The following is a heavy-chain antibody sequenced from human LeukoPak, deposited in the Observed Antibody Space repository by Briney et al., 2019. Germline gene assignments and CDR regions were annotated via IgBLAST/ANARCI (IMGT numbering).Heavy chain of an antibody. CDR2: ISGSGGST. V-gene: IGHV3-23*01. J-gene: IGHJ4*02. CDR3: AKILGSYWTPGYDY. Sequence: GGSLRLSCAASGFTFSSYGMSWVRQAPGKGLEWVSAISGSGGSTYYADSVKGRFTISRDNSKNTLYLQMNSLRAEDTAVYYCAKILGSYWTPGYDYRGQGTLVTVSS. CDR1: GFTFSSYG. D-gene: IGHD1-26*01.